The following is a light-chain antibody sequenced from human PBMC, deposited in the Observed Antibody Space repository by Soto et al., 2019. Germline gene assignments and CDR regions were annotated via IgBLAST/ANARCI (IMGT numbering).Light chain of an antibody. CDR2: DVR. J-gene: IGLJ2*01. CDR1: SSDVGGYNF. CDR3: SSYTSSSTVL. Sequence: QSALTQPASVSGSPGQSITISCTGTSSDVGGYNFVSWYQQHPGKAPKFIIYDVRNRPSGVSNRFSGSRSGNTASLTISGLQAEDEADYYRSSYTSSSTVLFGGGTKLTVL. V-gene: IGLV2-14*03.